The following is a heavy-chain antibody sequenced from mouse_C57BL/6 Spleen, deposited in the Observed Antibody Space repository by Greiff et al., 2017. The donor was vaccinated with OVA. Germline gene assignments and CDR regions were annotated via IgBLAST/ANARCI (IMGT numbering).Heavy chain of an antibody. CDR2: ISYDGSN. V-gene: IGHV3-6*01. CDR3: ARITGPY. J-gene: IGHJ3*01. Sequence: DVKLQESGPGLVKPSQSLSLTCSVTGYSITSGYYWNWIRQFPGNKLEWMGYISYDGSNNYNPSLKNRISITRDTSKNQFFLKLNSVTTEDTATYYCARITGPYWGQGTLVTVSA. CDR1: GYSITSGYY. D-gene: IGHD4-1*01.